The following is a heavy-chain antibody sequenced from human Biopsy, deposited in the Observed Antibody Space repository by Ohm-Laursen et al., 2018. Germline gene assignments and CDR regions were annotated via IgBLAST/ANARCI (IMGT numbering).Heavy chain of an antibody. Sequence: SDTLSLTCTVSGGFFTGHYWSWIRQPPGKGLEWIGHISYTGYTSYNASLKSRVTISVDTSRNHFSLRLSSLTAADTAVYYCARGSNDFGGLYFPRWGQGTLLTVSS. J-gene: IGHJ4*02. CDR3: ARGSNDFGGLYFPR. CDR2: ISYTGYT. CDR1: GGFFTGHY. V-gene: IGHV4-59*11. D-gene: IGHD4-23*01.